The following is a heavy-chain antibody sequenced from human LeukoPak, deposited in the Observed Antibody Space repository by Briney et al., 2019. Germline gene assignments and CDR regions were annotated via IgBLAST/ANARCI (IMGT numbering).Heavy chain of an antibody. CDR2: LYDSGST. J-gene: IGHJ4*02. CDR1: GVSISTYY. CDR3: AKHGGSWTFDY. V-gene: IGHV4-59*08. D-gene: IGHD6-13*01. Sequence: NPSETLSLTCTVSGVSISTYYWSWIRQPPGKGVEWIGYLYDSGSTSYNPSLKSRVTISVDTSKNQFSLKLSSVTAADTAMYYCAKHGGSWTFDYWGQGTLVTVSS.